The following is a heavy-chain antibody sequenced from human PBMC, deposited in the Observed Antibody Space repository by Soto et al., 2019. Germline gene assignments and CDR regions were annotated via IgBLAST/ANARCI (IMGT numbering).Heavy chain of an antibody. V-gene: IGHV3-48*01. CDR1: GFTFSSYS. CDR3: ARGPSRITFGGVIVSEFDY. J-gene: IGHJ4*02. Sequence: GGSLRLSCAASGFTFSSYSMNWVRQAPGKGLEWVSYISSSSSTIYYADSVKGRFTISRDNAKNSLYLQMNSLRAEDTAVYYCARGPSRITFGGVIVSEFDYWGQGTLVTVSS. CDR2: ISSSSSTI. D-gene: IGHD3-16*02.